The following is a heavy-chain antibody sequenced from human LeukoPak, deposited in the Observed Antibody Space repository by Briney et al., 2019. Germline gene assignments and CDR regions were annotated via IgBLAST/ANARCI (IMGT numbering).Heavy chain of an antibody. CDR2: INHSGST. V-gene: IGHV4-34*01. CDR3: ARSRAYCGGDCHRPLYFEMDV. Sequence: SETLSLTCAVYGGSFSGYYWSWIRQPPGKGLEWIGEINHSGSTNYNPSLKSRVTISVDTSKNQFSLKLSSVTAADTAVYYCARSRAYCGGDCHRPLYFEMDVWGKGTTVTISS. D-gene: IGHD2-21*02. CDR1: GGSFSGYY. J-gene: IGHJ6*04.